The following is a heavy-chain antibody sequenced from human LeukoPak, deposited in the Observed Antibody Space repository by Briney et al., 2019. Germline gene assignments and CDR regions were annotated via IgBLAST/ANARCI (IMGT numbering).Heavy chain of an antibody. V-gene: IGHV4-61*02. CDR2: IYTSGST. CDR1: GGHISSDSYY. Sequence: PSQTLSLTCTVSGGHISSDSYYWRWIRQAAGKGLEWIGRIYTSGSTNYNPSLKSRVTISVDTSKNQFSLKLSSVTAADTAVYYCARELKYQLGEAYYYYYMDVWGKGTTVTVSS. CDR3: ARELKYQLGEAYYYYYMDV. D-gene: IGHD2-2*01. J-gene: IGHJ6*03.